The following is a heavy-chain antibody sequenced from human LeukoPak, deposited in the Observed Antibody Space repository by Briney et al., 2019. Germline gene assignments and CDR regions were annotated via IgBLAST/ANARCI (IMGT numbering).Heavy chain of an antibody. CDR1: GFTFNSYA. J-gene: IGHJ4*02. CDR3: AKDYYGSGSYFDY. V-gene: IGHV3-23*01. Sequence: GGSLRLSCAASGFTFNSYAMNWVRQAPGKGLEWVSGLSGSGGSTYYADSVQGQFTISRDNSKNTLYLQMNSLRAEDTAVYYCAKDYYGSGSYFDYWGQGTLVTVSS. D-gene: IGHD3-10*01. CDR2: LSGSGGST.